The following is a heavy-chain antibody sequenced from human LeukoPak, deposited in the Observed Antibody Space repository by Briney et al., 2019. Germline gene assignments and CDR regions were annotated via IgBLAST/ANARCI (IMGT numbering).Heavy chain of an antibody. CDR1: GFTFSDYY. CDR2: ISTSSSYT. D-gene: IGHD5-18*01. J-gene: IGHJ4*02. V-gene: IGHV3-11*03. Sequence: GGSLRLSCAASGFTFSDYYMSWIRQAPGKGLEWVSYISTSSSYTNYADSVKGRFTISRDNAENSLYPHMNSLRAEDTAVYYCAAGYSAYYFDYWGQGTLVTVSS. CDR3: AAGYSAYYFDY.